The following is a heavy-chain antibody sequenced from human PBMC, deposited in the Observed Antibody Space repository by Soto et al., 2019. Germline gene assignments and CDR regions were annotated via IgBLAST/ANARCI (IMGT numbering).Heavy chain of an antibody. D-gene: IGHD3-10*01. CDR1: GFTFSSYG. Sequence: QVQLVESGGGVVQPGRSLRLSCAASGFTFSSYGMHWVRQAPGKGLEWVTVISDDGTKKDYADSVEGRSTISRDNSKNTLSLQMNSLRADDTAVYYCAKDAGSGSRGGNWFDLWGQGTLVTVSS. CDR2: ISDDGTKK. V-gene: IGHV3-30*18. J-gene: IGHJ5*02. CDR3: AKDAGSGSRGGNWFDL.